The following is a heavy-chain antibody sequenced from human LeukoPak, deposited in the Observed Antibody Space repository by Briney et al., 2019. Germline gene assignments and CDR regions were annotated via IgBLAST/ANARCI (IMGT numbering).Heavy chain of an antibody. Sequence: PSQTLSLTCTVSGGSVSSGGYYWSWIRQHPGKGLEWIGYIYYSGSTYYNPSLKSRVTISVDTSKNQFSLKLSSVTAADTAVYYCAREDQGGYQFYDAFDIWGQGTMVTVSS. J-gene: IGHJ3*02. D-gene: IGHD3-22*01. CDR1: GGSVSSGGYY. V-gene: IGHV4-31*03. CDR2: IYYSGST. CDR3: AREDQGGYQFYDAFDI.